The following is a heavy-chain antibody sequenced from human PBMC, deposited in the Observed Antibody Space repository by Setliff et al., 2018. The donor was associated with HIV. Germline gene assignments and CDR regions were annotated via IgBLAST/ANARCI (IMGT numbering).Heavy chain of an antibody. CDR1: GYSFTSYG. Sequence: GASVKVSCKAFGYSFTSYGISWVRQAPGQGFEWMGWISTYNGNINYAQKVQGRVTMTTDTSTNTVYMEVNRLRSDDTAIYYCARAYSANYRGGGHFDYWGQGTLVTVSS. J-gene: IGHJ4*02. D-gene: IGHD1-7*01. CDR2: ISTYNGNI. CDR3: ARAYSANYRGGGHFDY. V-gene: IGHV1-18*01.